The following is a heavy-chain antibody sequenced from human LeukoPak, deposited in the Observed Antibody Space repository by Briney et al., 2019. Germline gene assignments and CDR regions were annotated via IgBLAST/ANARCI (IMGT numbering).Heavy chain of an antibody. J-gene: IGHJ3*02. Sequence: GGSLRLSCAASGFTFSSYAMHWVRQAPGKGLEWVAVISYDGSNKYYADSVKGRFTISRDNSKNTLYLQMNSLRAEDTAVYYCAKGHLRITMIVVVYDAFDIWGQGTMVTVSS. D-gene: IGHD3-22*01. CDR2: ISYDGSNK. CDR1: GFTFSSYA. V-gene: IGHV3-30-3*01. CDR3: AKGHLRITMIVVVYDAFDI.